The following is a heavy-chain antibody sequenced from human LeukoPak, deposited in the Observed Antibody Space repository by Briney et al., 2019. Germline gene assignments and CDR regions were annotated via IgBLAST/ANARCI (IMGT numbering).Heavy chain of an antibody. D-gene: IGHD3-3*01. CDR3: VRHYYDFWSGYYGGDWFDP. Sequence: SETLSLTCTVSGGSISSSSYYWGWIRQPPGKGLEWIGSIYYSGSTYYNPSLKSRVTISVDTSKNQFSLKLGSVTAADTAVYYCVRHYYDFWSGYYGGDWFDPWGQGTLVTVSS. CDR2: IYYSGST. V-gene: IGHV4-39*01. J-gene: IGHJ5*02. CDR1: GGSISSSSYY.